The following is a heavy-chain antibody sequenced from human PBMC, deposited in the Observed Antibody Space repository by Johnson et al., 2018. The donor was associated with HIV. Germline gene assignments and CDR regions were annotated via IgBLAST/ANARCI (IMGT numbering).Heavy chain of an antibody. J-gene: IGHJ3*02. CDR2: IYSGGTT. Sequence: VQLVESGGGLVQPGGSLRLSCAASGVIVSSNYMSWVRQAPGKGLEWVSVIYSGGTTYYAGSVKGRFTITRDNSKNTLYIQMNSLRAEDTAVYYCAKDKGVWGFDAFDIWGQGTMVTVSS. D-gene: IGHD3-16*01. CDR3: AKDKGVWGFDAFDI. V-gene: IGHV3-66*01. CDR1: GVIVSSNY.